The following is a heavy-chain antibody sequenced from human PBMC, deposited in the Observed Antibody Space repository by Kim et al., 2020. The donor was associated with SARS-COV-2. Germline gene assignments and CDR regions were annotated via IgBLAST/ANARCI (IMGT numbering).Heavy chain of an antibody. V-gene: IGHV4-39*01. Sequence: SETLSLTCTISGGSISSSTYSWNWFRQPPGDELEWIGGIDSSGSTYYNPSLKSRVTLSVETSKNQFSLKLSSVTAADTAVFYCTTHLSGSSWFDYWGQGT. J-gene: IGHJ4*02. CDR3: TTHLSGSSWFDY. D-gene: IGHD6-13*01. CDR2: IDSSGST. CDR1: GGSISSSTYS.